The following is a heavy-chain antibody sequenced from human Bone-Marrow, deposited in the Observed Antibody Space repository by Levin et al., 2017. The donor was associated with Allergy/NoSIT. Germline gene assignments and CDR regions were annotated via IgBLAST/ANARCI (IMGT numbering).Heavy chain of an antibody. Sequence: PGESLKISCKASGYTFTGYYMHWVRQAPGQGLEWMGWINPNSGGTNYAQKFQGRVTMTRDTSISTAYMELSRLRSDDTAVYYCARSGGGNSPIDYWGQGTLVTVSS. J-gene: IGHJ4*02. CDR3: ARSGGGNSPIDY. D-gene: IGHD4-23*01. CDR2: INPNSGGT. CDR1: GYTFTGYY. V-gene: IGHV1-2*02.